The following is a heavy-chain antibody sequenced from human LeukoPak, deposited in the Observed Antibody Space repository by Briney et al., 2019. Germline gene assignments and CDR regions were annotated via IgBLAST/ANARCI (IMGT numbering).Heavy chain of an antibody. D-gene: IGHD3-16*01. CDR3: ANGGSPAYYYYYMDV. Sequence: DSVKGRFTISRDNSKNTLYLQMNSLRAEDTAVYYCANGGSPAYYYYYMDVWGKGTTVTVSS. J-gene: IGHJ6*03. V-gene: IGHV3-23*01.